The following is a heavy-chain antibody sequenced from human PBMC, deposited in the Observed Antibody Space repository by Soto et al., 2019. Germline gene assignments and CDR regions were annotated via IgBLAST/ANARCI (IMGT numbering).Heavy chain of an antibody. Sequence: TLSLTCTVSGHAINSGGYYWSWIRQHPGKGLEWIGYIYYRGSTNYNPSLKSRVTISVDTSKNHFSLRLSSVTAADTAVYYCARDRARAAVRYRWDLQAFDSWGQGTMGTVAS. CDR2: IYYRGST. CDR3: ARDRARAAVRYRWDLQAFDS. V-gene: IGHV4-31*03. J-gene: IGHJ3*02. CDR1: GHAINSGGYY. D-gene: IGHD3-16*02.